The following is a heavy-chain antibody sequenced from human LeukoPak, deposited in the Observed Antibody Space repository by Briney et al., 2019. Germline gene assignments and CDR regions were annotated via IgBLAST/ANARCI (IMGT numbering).Heavy chain of an antibody. CDR2: IYYSGSP. CDR3: ARIHPDYSNDY. D-gene: IGHD4-11*01. CDR1: GGSISSGGYY. Sequence: PSETLSLTCTVSGGSISSGGYYWSWIRQHPGKGLEWIGYIYYSGSPYYNPSLKSRVTISVDTSKNQFSLKLSSVTAADTAVYYCARIHPDYSNDYWGQGTLVTVSS. J-gene: IGHJ4*02. V-gene: IGHV4-31*03.